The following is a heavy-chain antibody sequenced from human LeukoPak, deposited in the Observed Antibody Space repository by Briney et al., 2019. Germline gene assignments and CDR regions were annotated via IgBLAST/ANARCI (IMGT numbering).Heavy chain of an antibody. Sequence: ASVKVSCKASGVTFSSYAISWVRQAPGQGLEWMGRIIPILGIANYAQKFQGRVTITADKSTSTAYMELSSLRSEDTAVYYCARTYYYGSGSLEDWFDPWGQGTLVTVSS. CDR1: GVTFSSYA. CDR3: ARTYYYGSGSLEDWFDP. V-gene: IGHV1-69*04. J-gene: IGHJ5*02. D-gene: IGHD3-10*01. CDR2: IIPILGIA.